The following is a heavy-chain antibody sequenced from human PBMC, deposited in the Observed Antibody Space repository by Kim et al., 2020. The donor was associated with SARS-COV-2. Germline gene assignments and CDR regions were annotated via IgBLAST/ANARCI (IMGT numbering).Heavy chain of an antibody. CDR3: ARAKSNHSVYSVEALD. V-gene: IGHV4-31*03. CDR1: GGSISSGGYY. CDR2: IYYSERS. D-gene: IGHD2-15*01. J-gene: IGHJ3*02. Sequence: SETLSLTCTVSGGSISSGGYYWSWLRQHPGKGLEWIGYIYYSERSYYNPSLKSRLTISLDTSKYQFSLKLSYVTADDTAVNYCARAKSNHSVYSVEALD.